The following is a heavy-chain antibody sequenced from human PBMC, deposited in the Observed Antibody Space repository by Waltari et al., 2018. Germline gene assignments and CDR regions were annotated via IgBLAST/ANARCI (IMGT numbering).Heavy chain of an antibody. CDR1: GVSISDYS. CDR3: ARGWGEWLIPTFDD. D-gene: IGHD3-3*01. V-gene: IGHV4-34*02. J-gene: IGHJ4*02. Sequence: QVHLQQWGAGLVQPSETLSLTCAVSGVSISDYSWSWIRQPPGKGLEWIGEITRTGDTNYSPSLKSRLTLSLDASKSQFSLKWTSVAATDTAVYYCARGWGEWLIPTFDDWGQGTLVTVSS. CDR2: ITRTGDT.